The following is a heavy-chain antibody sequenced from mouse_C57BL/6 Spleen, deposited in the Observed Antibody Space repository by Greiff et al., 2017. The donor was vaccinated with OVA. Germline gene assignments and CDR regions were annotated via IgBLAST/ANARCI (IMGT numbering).Heavy chain of an antibody. J-gene: IGHJ1*03. Sequence: EVNVVESGGGLVKPGGSLKLSCAASGFTFSSYAMSWVRQTPEKRLEWVATISDGGSYTYYPDNVKGRFTISRDNAKNNLYLQMSHLKSEDTAMYYCARDDGYYQYWYFDVWGTGTTVTVSS. V-gene: IGHV5-4*01. D-gene: IGHD2-3*01. CDR3: ARDDGYYQYWYFDV. CDR1: GFTFSSYA. CDR2: ISDGGSYT.